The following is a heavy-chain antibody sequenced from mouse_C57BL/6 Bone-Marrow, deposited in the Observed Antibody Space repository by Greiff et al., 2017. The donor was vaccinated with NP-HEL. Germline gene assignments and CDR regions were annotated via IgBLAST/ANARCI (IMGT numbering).Heavy chain of an antibody. V-gene: IGHV5-6*01. CDR3: ARHNGYYIDY. D-gene: IGHD2-2*01. CDR1: GFTFSSYG. CDR2: ISSGGSYT. J-gene: IGHJ2*01. Sequence: EVMLVESGGDLVKPGGSLKLSCAASGFTFSSYGMSWVRQTPDKRLEWVATISSGGSYTYYPDSVKGRVTISRDNAKNTLYLQMSTLKSENTSMYYCARHNGYYIDYWGQGTTLTVSS.